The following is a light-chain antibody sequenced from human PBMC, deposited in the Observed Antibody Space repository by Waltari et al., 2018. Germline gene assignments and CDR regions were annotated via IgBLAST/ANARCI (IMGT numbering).Light chain of an antibody. J-gene: IGKJ4*01. Sequence: ELVLTQPPATLSLSPGERATLPCRASQSVSSYLAWYQQQPGQAPRLLIYEASNRATGIPPRFSGSGSGTDFTLTISSLEPEDFAVYYCQQRSNWPPLTFGGGTKVEIK. CDR1: QSVSSY. V-gene: IGKV3-11*01. CDR2: EAS. CDR3: QQRSNWPPLT.